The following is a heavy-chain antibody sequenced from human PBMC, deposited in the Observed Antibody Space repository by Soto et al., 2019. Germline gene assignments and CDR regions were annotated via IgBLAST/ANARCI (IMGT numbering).Heavy chain of an antibody. D-gene: IGHD2-2*01. CDR3: EKDGISTSTSAIGY. J-gene: IGHJ4*02. CDR2: ISGSGRNT. V-gene: IGHV3-23*01. Sequence: GGSLRLSCAASGFTFSNSGMSWVRQAPGKGLEWVAGISGSGRNTYYVDSVKGRFTISRDNFKNTLFLQMNNLRADDTAIYFCEKDGISTSTSAIGYWGQGTLVTVSS. CDR1: GFTFSNSG.